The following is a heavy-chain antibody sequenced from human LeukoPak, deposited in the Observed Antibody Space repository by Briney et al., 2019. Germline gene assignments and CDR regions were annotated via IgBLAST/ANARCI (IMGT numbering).Heavy chain of an antibody. CDR2: TYYSGST. D-gene: IGHD3-22*01. J-gene: IGHJ4*02. Sequence: SETLSLTCTVSGGSISSSSYYWGWIRQPPGKGLEWIGSTYYSGSTYYNPSLKSRVTISVDTSKNQFSLKLSSVTAADTAVYYCARHMAMDYDSSGYYPLGYWGQGTLVTVSS. CDR3: ARHMAMDYDSSGYYPLGY. CDR1: GGSISSSSYY. V-gene: IGHV4-39*01.